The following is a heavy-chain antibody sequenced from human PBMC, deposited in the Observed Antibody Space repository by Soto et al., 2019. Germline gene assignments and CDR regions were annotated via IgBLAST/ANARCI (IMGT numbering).Heavy chain of an antibody. V-gene: IGHV3-64*02. CDR3: ARARCSSGQCYYFDY. CDR2: ISRSGERT. D-gene: IGHD2-15*01. J-gene: IGHJ4*02. Sequence: EVQLVESGEGLVQPGGSLRLSCAASGFTFSSYNIHWIRQAPGKGLEFVSGISRSGERTYYADSVKGRFTITRDHSKNTVWLQMGSLRAEDWAVYYCARARCSSGQCYYFDYWGRGAPVSVSS. CDR1: GFTFSSYN.